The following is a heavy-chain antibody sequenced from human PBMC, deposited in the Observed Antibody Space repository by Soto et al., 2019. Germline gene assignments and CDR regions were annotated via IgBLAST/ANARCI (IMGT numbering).Heavy chain of an antibody. V-gene: IGHV3-66*01. D-gene: IGHD2-2*02. CDR3: AGNTEKGY. CDR1: GFSVSTSH. Sequence: GGSLILSCAAAGFSVSTSHISWVRQAPGKGLEWVSVIYSGGATHYAVSVKGRLIISRDKSKNTVDLQMNSLRVEDSGVYYCAGNTEKGYWGQGTLVTXSS. J-gene: IGHJ4*02. CDR2: IYSGGAT.